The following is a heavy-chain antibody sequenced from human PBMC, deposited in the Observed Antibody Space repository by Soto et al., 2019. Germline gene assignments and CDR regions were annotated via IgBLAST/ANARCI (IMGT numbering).Heavy chain of an antibody. CDR3: ARSLGKTTPLFDY. CDR1: GYIFIHCF. V-gene: IGHV1-46*01. D-gene: IGHD1-26*01. CDR2: INPSSGST. Sequence: QVQLVQSGAEVKQPGASVRLSCKASGYIFIHCFMHWVRQAPGQGLERVGGINPSSGSTTYAQKFQGRVTWPRDTSTIKVYMVLSGPASEDTAMYYCARSLGKTTPLFDYWGEGGRVPVS. J-gene: IGHJ4*02.